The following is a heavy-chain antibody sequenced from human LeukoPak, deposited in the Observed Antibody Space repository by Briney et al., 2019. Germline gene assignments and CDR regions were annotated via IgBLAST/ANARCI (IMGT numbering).Heavy chain of an antibody. CDR2: VSPDGRTT. V-gene: IGHV3-64*01. CDR1: GFIFDYYS. Sequence: PGGSLRLSCVASGFIFDYYSMHWVRQAPGKGLEYVSVVSPDGRTTYYTNSVKGRFTISRDNSKNTIYLQMGSLRDDDTAVYYCAREQPAGSTDYWGQGTLVTVSS. D-gene: IGHD2-2*01. J-gene: IGHJ4*02. CDR3: AREQPAGSTDY.